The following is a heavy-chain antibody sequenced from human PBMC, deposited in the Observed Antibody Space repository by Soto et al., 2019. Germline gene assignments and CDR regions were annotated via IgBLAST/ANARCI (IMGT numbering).Heavy chain of an antibody. CDR1: GGSFSGYY. J-gene: IGHJ6*03. CDR3: ARGFRGYSSSAGKRGGMDV. V-gene: IGHV4-34*01. CDR2: INHSGST. Sequence: SETLSLTCAVYGGSFSGYYWSWIRQPPGKGLEWIGEINHSGSTNYNPSLKSRVTISVDTSKNRFSLKLSSVTAADTAVYYCARGFRGYSSSAGKRGGMDVWGKGTTVTVSS. D-gene: IGHD6-6*01.